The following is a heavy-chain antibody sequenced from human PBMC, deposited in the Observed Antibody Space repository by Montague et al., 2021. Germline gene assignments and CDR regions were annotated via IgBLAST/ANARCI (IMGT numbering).Heavy chain of an antibody. D-gene: IGHD5-18*01. CDR3: ARSHGRQLYFDY. CDR1: GYSFTSYW. CDR2: IYPDDSDT. J-gene: IGHJ4*02. V-gene: IGHV5-51*01. Sequence: QSVAEVKTSGESLKISCKGSGYSFTSYWIGWVRQMPGKGLEWMGSIYPDDSDTRYSPSFQGQVTISADKSISTAYLQWSSLKASDTAIYYCARSHGRQLYFDYWDQGTLVTVSS.